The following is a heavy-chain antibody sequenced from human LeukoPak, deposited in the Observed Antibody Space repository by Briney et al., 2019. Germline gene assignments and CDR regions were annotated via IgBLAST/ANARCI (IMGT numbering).Heavy chain of an antibody. CDR1: GFTFSSYE. D-gene: IGHD3-22*01. J-gene: IGHJ4*02. CDR2: ISSSGNTI. V-gene: IGHV3-48*03. Sequence: QPGGSLRLSCVASGFTFSSYEMNWVRQAPGKGLEWVSYISSSGNTIYHADSVKGRFTISRDNAKNSLYLQMNSLRAEDTAVYYCARGVYDSSGYYHYWGQGTLVTVSS. CDR3: ARGVYDSSGYYHY.